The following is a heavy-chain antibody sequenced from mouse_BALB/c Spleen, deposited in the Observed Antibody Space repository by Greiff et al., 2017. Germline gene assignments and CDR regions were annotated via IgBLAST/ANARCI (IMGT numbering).Heavy chain of an antibody. CDR1: GYSITSDYA. CDR2: ISYSGST. D-gene: IGHD1-3*01. J-gene: IGHJ4*01. CDR3: ARSPKGLGAMDY. V-gene: IGHV3-2*02. Sequence: EVKLLESGPGLVKPSQSLSLTCTVTGYSITSDYAWNWIRQFPGNKLEWMGYISYSGSTSYNPSLKSRISITRDTSKSQFFLQLNSVTTEDTATYDCARSPKGLGAMDYWGQGTSVTVSS.